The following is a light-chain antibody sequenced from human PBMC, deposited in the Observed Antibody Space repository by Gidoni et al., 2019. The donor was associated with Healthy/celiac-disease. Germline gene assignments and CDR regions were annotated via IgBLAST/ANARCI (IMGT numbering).Light chain of an antibody. CDR3: QQRSNWPPGGT. CDR1: QSVSSY. V-gene: IGKV3-11*01. J-gene: IGKJ1*01. Sequence: IVLTQSPATLSLSPRERATLSCRASQSVSSYLAWYQQKPGQAPRLLIYDASNRATGIPARFSGSGSGTDFTLTISSLEPEDFAVYYCQQRSNWPPGGTFXXXTKVEIK. CDR2: DAS.